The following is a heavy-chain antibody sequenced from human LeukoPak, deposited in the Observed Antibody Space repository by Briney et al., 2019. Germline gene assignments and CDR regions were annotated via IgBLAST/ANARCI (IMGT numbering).Heavy chain of an antibody. D-gene: IGHD6-19*01. CDR1: GFTFSNYA. CDR3: ARDEQGSGWFGAFDI. V-gene: IGHV3-30*04. Sequence: GRSLRLSCAASGFTFSNYAMHWVRQAPGKGLEWVAVISYDGSNKYYADSVKGRFTISRDNPKNTLYLQMNSLRAEDTAVYYCARDEQGSGWFGAFDIWGQGTMVTVSS. J-gene: IGHJ3*02. CDR2: ISYDGSNK.